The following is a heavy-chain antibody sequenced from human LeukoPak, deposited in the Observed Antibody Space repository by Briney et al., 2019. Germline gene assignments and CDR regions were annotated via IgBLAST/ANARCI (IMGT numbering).Heavy chain of an antibody. D-gene: IGHD2-2*02. Sequence: ASVKVSCKASGYTFINYDINWVRQAAGQGPEWMGWMNPNSGNTGFAQKFQGRLTMTRDTSISTAYMELSNLRSEDTAVYYCARNIPFVRKSVRTNWFDPWGQGTLVTVSS. CDR2: MNPNSGNT. CDR1: GYTFINYD. V-gene: IGHV1-8*01. CDR3: ARNIPFVRKSVRTNWFDP. J-gene: IGHJ5*02.